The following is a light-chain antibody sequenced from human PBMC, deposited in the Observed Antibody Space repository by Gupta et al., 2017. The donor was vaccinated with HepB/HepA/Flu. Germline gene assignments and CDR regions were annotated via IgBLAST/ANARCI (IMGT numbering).Light chain of an antibody. CDR3: LLSYTGPSWV. CDR1: TGTVTSDHF. V-gene: IGLV7-46*01. J-gene: IGLJ3*02. CDR2: DTT. Sequence: QAVVTPEPSLSVSPGGTVTLTCGSSTGTVTSDHFPYWFQQKPAQAPTQLIYDTTNKNSWPPARFSGSLIGGTAALTLSGAQPEDEADYYCLLSYTGPSWVFGGGTKLTVL.